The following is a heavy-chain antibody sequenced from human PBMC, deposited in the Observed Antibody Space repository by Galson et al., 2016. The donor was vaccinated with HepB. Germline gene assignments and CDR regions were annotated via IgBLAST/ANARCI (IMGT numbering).Heavy chain of an antibody. D-gene: IGHD3-10*01. CDR1: QYDFTNHW. J-gene: IGHJ3*01. V-gene: IGHV5-51*01. CDR3: ARRMVRLDGFDL. CDR2: IYSGNSDV. Sequence: QSGAEVKKPGESLKISCNGSQYDFTNHWIGWVRQMPGKGLEWMGKIYSGNSDVLSSTTFQGQVTISVDKSISVAYVQWSSLKAPDAAIYYCARRMVRLDGFDLWGQGTVVTVSS.